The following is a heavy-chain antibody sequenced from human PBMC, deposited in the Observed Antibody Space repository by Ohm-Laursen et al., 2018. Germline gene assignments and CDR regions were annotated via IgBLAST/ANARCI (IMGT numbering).Heavy chain of an antibody. CDR2: TTWNSGSI. CDR3: AKGADLWYYFYGMDV. Sequence: RSLRLSCAASGFTFDDYAMHWVRQAPGKGLEWVSGTTWNSGSIGYADSVKGRFTIARDNAKKSLYLQMNSLRAEDTALYSCAKGADLWYYFYGMDVWGQGTTVTVSS. V-gene: IGHV3-9*01. CDR1: GFTFDDYA. J-gene: IGHJ6*02.